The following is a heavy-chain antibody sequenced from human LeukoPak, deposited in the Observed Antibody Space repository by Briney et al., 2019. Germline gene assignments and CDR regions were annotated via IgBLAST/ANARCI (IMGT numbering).Heavy chain of an antibody. V-gene: IGHV3-23*01. J-gene: IGHJ4*02. CDR3: AKHMGSSSGYYFPD. CDR2: ISGSGGST. CDR1: GFTFSSYA. Sequence: GGSLRLSCAASGFTFSSYAMSWVRQAPGKGLEWVSSISGSGGSTYNADSVKGRFTISRDNSKNTLYLQMNGLRAEDTAVYYCAKHMGSSSGYYFPDWGQGGLVTVSS. D-gene: IGHD3-22*01.